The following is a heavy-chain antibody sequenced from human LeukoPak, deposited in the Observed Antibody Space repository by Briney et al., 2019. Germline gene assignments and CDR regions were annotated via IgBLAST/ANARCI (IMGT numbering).Heavy chain of an antibody. D-gene: IGHD6-13*01. J-gene: IGHJ4*02. CDR1: GFTFSSYW. CDR3: ARTPNGSSWTAPARYYFDY. Sequence: GGSLRLSCAASGFTFSSYWMSWVRQAPGKGLEWVANIKQDGSEKYYVDSVKGRFTISRDNAKNSLYLRMNSLRAEDTAVYYCARTPNGSSWTAPARYYFDYWGQGTLVTVSS. CDR2: IKQDGSEK. V-gene: IGHV3-7*01.